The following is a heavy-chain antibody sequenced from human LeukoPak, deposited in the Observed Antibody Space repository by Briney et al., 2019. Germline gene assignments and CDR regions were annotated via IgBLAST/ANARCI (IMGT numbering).Heavy chain of an antibody. CDR3: ARGSDAEYFDY. J-gene: IGHJ4*02. V-gene: IGHV3-7*01. D-gene: IGHD1-14*01. Sequence: GGSLRLSCAASGFTLSSYWMSWVRQAPGKGLEWVANIKQDGSEKYYVDSVKGRFTISRDDAKNSLYLQMNSLRAEDTAVYYCARGSDAEYFDYWGQGTLVTVSS. CDR1: GFTLSSYW. CDR2: IKQDGSEK.